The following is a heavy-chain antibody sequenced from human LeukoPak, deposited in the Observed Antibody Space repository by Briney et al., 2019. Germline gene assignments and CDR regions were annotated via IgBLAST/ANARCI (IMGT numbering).Heavy chain of an antibody. D-gene: IGHD2-15*01. V-gene: IGHV4-59*08. Sequence: KPSETLSLTCTVSGGSISSYYWSWIRQPPGKGLEWIGYIYYSGSTYYNPSLKSRVTISVDTSKNQFSLKLSSVTAADTAVYYCATGGYWGQGTLVTVSS. CDR3: ATGGY. J-gene: IGHJ4*02. CDR1: GGSISSYY. CDR2: IYYSGST.